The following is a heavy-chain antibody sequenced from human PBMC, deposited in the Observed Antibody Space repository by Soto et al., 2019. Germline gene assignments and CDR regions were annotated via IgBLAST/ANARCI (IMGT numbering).Heavy chain of an antibody. CDR1: GGSISSDY. CDR2: VYTSGYS. V-gene: IGHV4-4*07. D-gene: IGHD6-13*01. Sequence: VQLQESGPGLVKPSETLSLICTVSGGSISSDYLRWIRQPAGKGLEWIGRVYTSGYSNSNPSLKSRVTMSVDTSKKQFSLNLRSVTAADTAVYYCAREPTTAGTVNWFDPWGQGTLVPVSS. CDR3: AREPTTAGTVNWFDP. J-gene: IGHJ5*02.